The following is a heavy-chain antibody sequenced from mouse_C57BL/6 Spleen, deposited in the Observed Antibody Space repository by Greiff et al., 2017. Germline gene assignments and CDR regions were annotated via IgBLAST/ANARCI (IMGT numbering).Heavy chain of an antibody. V-gene: IGHV1-81*01. J-gene: IGHJ2*01. Sequence: QVQLKESGAELARPGASVKLSCKASGYTFTSYGISWVKQRTGQGLEWIGEIYPRSGNTYYNEKFKDKATLTADKSSSTAYIELRSLTSEDSAVYFGARSITTVVEGYFDYWGQGATLTVSS. D-gene: IGHD1-1*01. CDR1: GYTFTSYG. CDR3: ARSITTVVEGYFDY. CDR2: IYPRSGNT.